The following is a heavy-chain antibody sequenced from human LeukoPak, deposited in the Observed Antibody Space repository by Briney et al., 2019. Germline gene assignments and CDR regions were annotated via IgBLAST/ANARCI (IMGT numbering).Heavy chain of an antibody. Sequence: SEILSLTCAVYGGSFGGYYWSWIRQPPGKGLEWIGEINHSGSTNYNPSLKSRVTISVDTSKNQFSLKLSSVTAADTAVYYCARGRGYCSSTSCYYYYYGMDVWGKGTTVTVSS. D-gene: IGHD2-2*01. CDR3: ARGRGYCSSTSCYYYYYGMDV. J-gene: IGHJ6*04. CDR2: INHSGST. CDR1: GGSFGGYY. V-gene: IGHV4-34*01.